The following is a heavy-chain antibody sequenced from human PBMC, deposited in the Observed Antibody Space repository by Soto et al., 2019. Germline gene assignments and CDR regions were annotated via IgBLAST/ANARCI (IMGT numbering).Heavy chain of an antibody. D-gene: IGHD3-3*01. V-gene: IGHV4-34*01. CDR1: VGSVSGYY. J-gene: IGHJ5*02. CDR2: INHTGCT. Sequence: LETLSVTGAAYVGSVSGYYWTWIRQPPRKGLEWTGEINHTGCTHYNPSLKSRDTMSVDTSKNQFSLRLSSVTAADTAIYYCATRITVFGLLIPPFDPWGQGTQVTVS. CDR3: ATRITVFGLLIPPFDP.